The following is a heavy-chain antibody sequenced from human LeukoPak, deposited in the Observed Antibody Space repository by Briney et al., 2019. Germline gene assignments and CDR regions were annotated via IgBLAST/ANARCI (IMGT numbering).Heavy chain of an antibody. CDR3: TRGRITMVRGVGHLGY. CDR2: IYYSGST. V-gene: IGHV4-59*01. Sequence: PSETLSLTCTVSGGSISSYYWSWIRQPPGKGLEWIGNIYYSGSTNYNPSLKSRVTISVDTSKNQFPLKLSSVTAADTAVYYCTRGRITMVRGVGHLGYWGQGTLVTVSS. D-gene: IGHD3-10*01. J-gene: IGHJ4*02. CDR1: GGSISSYY.